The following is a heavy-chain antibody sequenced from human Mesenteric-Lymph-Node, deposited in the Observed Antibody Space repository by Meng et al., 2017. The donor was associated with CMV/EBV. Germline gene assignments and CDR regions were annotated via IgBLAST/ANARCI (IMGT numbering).Heavy chain of an antibody. V-gene: IGHV3-30*04. D-gene: IGHD2-2*01. CDR2: ISDDGINK. J-gene: IGHJ5*02. Sequence: GGSLRLSCAASGFTFRSYAMHWVRQAPGKGLEWVAAISDDGINKYYTDSVKGRFTISRDNSKNTLYLQMNSLRVEDTAVYYCARCRTIGKNWFDPWGQGTLVTVSS. CDR3: ARCRTIGKNWFDP. CDR1: GFTFRSYA.